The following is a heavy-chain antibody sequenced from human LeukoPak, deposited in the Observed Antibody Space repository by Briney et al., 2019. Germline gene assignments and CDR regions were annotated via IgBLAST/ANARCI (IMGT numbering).Heavy chain of an antibody. CDR1: GGSFSGYY. CDR3: ARDFVYGDYVSY. CDR2: INHSGST. J-gene: IGHJ4*02. V-gene: IGHV4-34*01. D-gene: IGHD4-17*01. Sequence: SETLSLTCAVYGGSFSGYYWSWIRQPPGKGLEWIGEINHSGSTNYNPSLKSRVTISVDTSKNQFSLKLSSVTAADTAVYYCARDFVYGDYVSYWGQGTLVTVSS.